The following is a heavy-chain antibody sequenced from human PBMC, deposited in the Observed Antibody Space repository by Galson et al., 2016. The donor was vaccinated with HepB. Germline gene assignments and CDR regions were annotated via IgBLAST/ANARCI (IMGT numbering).Heavy chain of an antibody. D-gene: IGHD1-26*01. V-gene: IGHV4-59*01. Sequence: SETLSLTCTVSGGSISGYYWTWIRQPPGKGLEWIGYISSGGSTDYDPSLESRVTLLIDMSKNQFSLRLGSLTAADTAFYYCARGRGYAPDWFDPWGQGTLVAVSS. J-gene: IGHJ5*01. CDR2: ISSGGST. CDR1: GGSISGYY. CDR3: ARGRGYAPDWFDP.